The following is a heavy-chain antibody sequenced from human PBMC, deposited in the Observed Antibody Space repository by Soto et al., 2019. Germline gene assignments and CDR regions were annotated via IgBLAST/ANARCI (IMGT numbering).Heavy chain of an antibody. Sequence: GGSLRLSCAASGFTFSSYWMHWVRQAPGKGLVCVSRINSDGSSTSYADSVKGRFTISRDNAKNTLYLQMNSLRAEDTAVYYCARDLEWTTFDYWGQGTLVTVSS. CDR2: INSDGSST. V-gene: IGHV3-74*01. CDR3: ARDLEWTTFDY. D-gene: IGHD3-3*01. CDR1: GFTFSSYW. J-gene: IGHJ4*02.